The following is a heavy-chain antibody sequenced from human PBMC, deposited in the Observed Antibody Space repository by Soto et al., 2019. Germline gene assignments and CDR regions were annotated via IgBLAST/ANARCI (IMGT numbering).Heavy chain of an antibody. CDR1: GYTFTGYY. Sequence: QVQLVQSGAEVKKPGASVKVSCKASGYTFTGYYMHWVRQAPGQGLEWMGWINPNSGGTNYAQKAXGXXTMTRDTSISTAYMELSRLRSDATAVDYCARQLSPYTYFDYWGQATLVTVSS. CDR2: INPNSGGT. D-gene: IGHD2-2*02. CDR3: ARQLSPYTYFDY. J-gene: IGHJ4*02. V-gene: IGHV1-2*02.